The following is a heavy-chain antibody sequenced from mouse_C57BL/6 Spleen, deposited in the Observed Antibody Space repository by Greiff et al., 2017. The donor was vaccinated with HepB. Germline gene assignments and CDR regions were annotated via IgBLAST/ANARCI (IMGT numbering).Heavy chain of an antibody. CDR3: ARSNWDGGFAY. CDR1: GYTFTSYW. V-gene: IGHV1-72*01. CDR2: IDPNSGGT. Sequence: QVQLKQPGAELVKPGASVKLSCKASGYTFTSYWMHWVKQRPGRGLEWIGRIDPNSGGTKYNEKFKSKATLTVDKPSSTAYMQLSSLTSEDSAVYYCARSNWDGGFAYWGQGTLVTVSA. D-gene: IGHD4-1*02. J-gene: IGHJ3*01.